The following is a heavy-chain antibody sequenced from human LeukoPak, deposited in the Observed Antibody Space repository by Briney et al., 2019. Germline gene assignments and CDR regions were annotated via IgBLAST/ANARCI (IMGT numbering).Heavy chain of an antibody. CDR3: ASEGQ. CDR2: ISYNGSNK. J-gene: IGHJ4*02. V-gene: IGHV3-30-3*01. Sequence: GGSLRPSWAAAGFSFSSFAMHCVRTPPGMGLECEAVISYNGSNKYYADSVEGQFTNSRDHSRNTLYVQMNSLRAEDTAVYYCASEGQWGQGTLVTVSS. CDR1: GFSFSSFA.